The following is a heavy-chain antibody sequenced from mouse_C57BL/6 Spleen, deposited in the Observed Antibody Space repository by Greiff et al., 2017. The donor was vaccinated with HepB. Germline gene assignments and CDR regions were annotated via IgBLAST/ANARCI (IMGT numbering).Heavy chain of an antibody. Sequence: EVQLVESGPGMVKPSQSLSLTCTVTGYSITSGYDWHWIRHFPGNKLEWMGYISYSGSTNYNPSLKSRISITHDTSKNHFFLKLNSVTTEDTATYYWARDTDYDGFDYWGQGTTLTVSS. V-gene: IGHV3-1*01. J-gene: IGHJ2*01. CDR2: ISYSGST. CDR1: GYSITSGYD. D-gene: IGHD2-4*01. CDR3: ARDTDYDGFDY.